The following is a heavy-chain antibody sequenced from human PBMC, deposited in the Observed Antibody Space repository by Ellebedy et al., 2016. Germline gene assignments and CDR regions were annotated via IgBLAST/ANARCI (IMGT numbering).Heavy chain of an antibody. D-gene: IGHD6-25*01. J-gene: IGHJ4*02. CDR1: GFTFISYA. CDR3: TKFRTVSGESSGWAWFFDY. Sequence: GGSLRLSCAASGFTFISYAMSWIRQAPGKGLEWVSAISGRGGTTYSAGSVKGRFTTSRDNSKNTLYLQMDSLRVEDKASYYCTKFRTVSGESSGWAWFFDYWGQGALVTVSS. V-gene: IGHV3-23*01. CDR2: ISGRGGTT.